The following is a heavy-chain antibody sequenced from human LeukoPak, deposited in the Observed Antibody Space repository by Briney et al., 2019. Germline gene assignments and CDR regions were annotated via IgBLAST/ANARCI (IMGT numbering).Heavy chain of an antibody. D-gene: IGHD3-3*01. V-gene: IGHV4-38-2*01. J-gene: IGHJ4*02. CDR3: ARRYYDFWSGYYVDY. Sequence: PSETLSLTCAGPGYSISSGYYGGWTRQPPGKGREWIGNIYHSGSTYYNPSLKSRVTIAVYTSKNQFSLKPISVTAADTAVYYCARRYYDFWSGYYVDYWGQGTLVTVSS. CDR1: GYSISSGYY. CDR2: IYHSGST.